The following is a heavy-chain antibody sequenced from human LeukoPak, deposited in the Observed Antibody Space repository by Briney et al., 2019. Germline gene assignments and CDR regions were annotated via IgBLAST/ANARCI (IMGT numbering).Heavy chain of an antibody. V-gene: IGHV3-23*01. CDR1: GFRLSSYA. Sequence: GGSLRLSCVASGFRLSSYAMSWVRQAPGKGLEWVSATSSSDPGTYYAPSVRGRFTIYRDNSKNTVYLQMNSLRVEDAAIYYCARAPVTSCRGAFCYPFDCWGQGTRLTVPS. J-gene: IGHJ4*02. CDR3: ARAPVTSCRGAFCYPFDC. D-gene: IGHD4-17*01. CDR2: TSSSDPGT.